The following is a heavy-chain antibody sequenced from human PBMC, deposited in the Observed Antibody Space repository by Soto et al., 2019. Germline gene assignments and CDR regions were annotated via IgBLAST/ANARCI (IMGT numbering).Heavy chain of an antibody. J-gene: IGHJ6*02. CDR3: AKGLSPTNYYYYGMDV. CDR1: GFTFSSYG. CDR2: ISYDGSNK. Sequence: SLRLSCAASGFTFSSYGMHWVRRAPGKGLEWVAVISYDGSNKYYADSVKGRFTISRDNSKNTLYLQMNSLRAEDTAVYYCAKGLSPTNYYYYGMDVRGQGTTVTVSS. D-gene: IGHD2-2*01. V-gene: IGHV3-30*18.